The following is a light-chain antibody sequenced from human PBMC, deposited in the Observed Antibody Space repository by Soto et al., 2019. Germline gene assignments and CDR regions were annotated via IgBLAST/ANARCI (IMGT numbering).Light chain of an antibody. CDR2: DAS. V-gene: IGKV1-5*01. CDR3: QQYNSYST. J-gene: IGKJ1*01. Sequence: DVQMSQSASTLSASVGDRVTITCRASQSISIWLAWYQQKPGKAPKLLIYDASSLESGVPSRFSGSGSGTEFTLTISSLQPDDFATYYCQQYNSYSTFGQGTKVAIK. CDR1: QSISIW.